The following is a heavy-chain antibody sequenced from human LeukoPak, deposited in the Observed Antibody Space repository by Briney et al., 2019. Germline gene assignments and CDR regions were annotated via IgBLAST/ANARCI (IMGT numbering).Heavy chain of an antibody. V-gene: IGHV3-21*01. Sequence: GGSLRLSCAASGFTFSSYSMNWVRQAPGKGLEWVSSISSSSSYIYYADSVKGRFTISRDNAKNSLYLQMNSLRAEDTAVYYCARGNQYSGYDPDAFDIWGQGTMVTVSS. CDR1: GFTFSSYS. CDR2: ISSSSSYI. J-gene: IGHJ3*02. D-gene: IGHD5-12*01. CDR3: ARGNQYSGYDPDAFDI.